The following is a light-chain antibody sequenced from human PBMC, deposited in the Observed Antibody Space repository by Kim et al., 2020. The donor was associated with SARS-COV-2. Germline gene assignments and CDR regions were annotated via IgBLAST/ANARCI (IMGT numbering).Light chain of an antibody. CDR2: GYN. CDR1: FSNVGRNT. Sequence: GQGVTISCSGSFSNVGRNTVNWWQQFPGTAPKLLIFGYNQRPSGVPARFSGSKSGTSASLAISGLQSEDEADYYCAAWDDNLNGVGFGGGTQLTV. J-gene: IGLJ2*01. V-gene: IGLV1-44*01. CDR3: AAWDDNLNGVG.